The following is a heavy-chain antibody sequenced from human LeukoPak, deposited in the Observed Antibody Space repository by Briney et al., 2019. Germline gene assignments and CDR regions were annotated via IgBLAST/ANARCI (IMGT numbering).Heavy chain of an antibody. CDR1: GYTFSSYG. CDR3: ARDQGGYSGSADY. CDR2: ISAYNGNT. J-gene: IGHJ4*02. D-gene: IGHD5-12*01. Sequence: GASVKVSCKASGYTFSSYGISWVRQDPGQGLEWMGWISAYNGNTNYTQNFQGRVTITTDTTTTTAYMELRSVRSDDTAVYYCARDQGGYSGSADYWGQGNLFTVSS. V-gene: IGHV1-18*01.